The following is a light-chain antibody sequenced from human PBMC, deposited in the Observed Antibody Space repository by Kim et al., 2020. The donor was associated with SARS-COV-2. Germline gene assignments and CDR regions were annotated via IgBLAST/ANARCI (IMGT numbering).Light chain of an antibody. CDR2: DVS. CDR3: CSYAGSWV. CDR1: SSDVGGYNY. J-gene: IGLJ3*02. V-gene: IGLV2-11*01. Sequence: SPGKSVTIPCTGTSSDVGGYNYVTRYQHHPGKAPKLMIYDVSKRPSGVPDRFSGSKTGNTASLTISGLQAEDEADYYCCSYAGSWVFGGGTQLTVL.